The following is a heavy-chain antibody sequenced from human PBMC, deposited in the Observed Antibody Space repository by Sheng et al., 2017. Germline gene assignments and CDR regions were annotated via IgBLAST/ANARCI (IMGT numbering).Heavy chain of an antibody. D-gene: IGHD3-10*01. J-gene: IGHJ4*02. V-gene: IGHV3-23*04. CDR1: GFTFSSYA. CDR2: ISDSGGST. Sequence: EVQLVESGGGLVQPGGSLRLSCAASGFTFSSYAMSWVRQAPGKGLEWVSLISDSGGSTYYADSVKDRFTISRDNSKNTLYLQMNSLRAEDTALYYCAKVRGSGSYYNFLDYWGQGTLVTVSS. CDR3: AKVRGSGSYYNFLDY.